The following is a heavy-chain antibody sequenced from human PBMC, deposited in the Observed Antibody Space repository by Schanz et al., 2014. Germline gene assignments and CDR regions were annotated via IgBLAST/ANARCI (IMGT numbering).Heavy chain of an antibody. J-gene: IGHJ4*02. D-gene: IGHD2-21*02. CDR2: ISYDGSFE. Sequence: QVELVESGGGVVQPGRSLRLSCAASGFTFSRHAMHWVRQAAGKGLEWVAFISYDGSFEDYLDSVKGRFTISRDNSKNTLYLQMSSLRGEDTAVYYCAKDLEPQCGGDCPLTWGQGTLVTVSS. CDR3: AKDLEPQCGGDCPLT. CDR1: GFTFSRHA. V-gene: IGHV3-30*04.